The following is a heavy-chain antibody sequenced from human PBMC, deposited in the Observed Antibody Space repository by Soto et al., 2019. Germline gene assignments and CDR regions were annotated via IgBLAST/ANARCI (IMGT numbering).Heavy chain of an antibody. D-gene: IGHD3-10*01. CDR3: ARAPLGSRDYYYYYMDV. CDR1: SGSISSSNW. CDR2: IYHSGST. J-gene: IGHJ6*03. Sequence: SETLSLTCAVSSGSISSSNWWSWVRQPPGKGLEWIGEIYHSGSTNYNPSLKSRVTISVDKSKNQFSLKLSSVTAADTAVYYCARAPLGSRDYYYYYMDVWGKGTTVTVSS. V-gene: IGHV4-4*02.